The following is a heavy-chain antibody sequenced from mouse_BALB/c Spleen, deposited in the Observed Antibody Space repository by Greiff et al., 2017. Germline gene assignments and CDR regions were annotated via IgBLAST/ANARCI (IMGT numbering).Heavy chain of an antibody. J-gene: IGHJ4*01. CDR2: ISDGGSYT. V-gene: IGHV5-4*02. D-gene: IGHD2-14*01. CDR1: GFTFSDYY. CDR3: ARPYYRYDEGDYYAMDY. Sequence: EGQLVESGGGLVKPGGSLKLSCAASGFTFSDYYMYWVRQTPEKRLEWVATISDGGSYTYYPDSVKGRFTISRDNAKNNLYLQMSSLKSEDTAMYYCARPYYRYDEGDYYAMDYWGQGTSVTVSS.